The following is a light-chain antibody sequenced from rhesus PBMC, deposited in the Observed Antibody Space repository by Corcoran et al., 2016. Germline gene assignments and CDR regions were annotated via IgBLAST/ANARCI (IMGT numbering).Light chain of an antibody. CDR3: QQYMRGPLT. Sequence: DIRMTQSPSSLSASIGDTVTINCRASQRINTWLAWYQQQPGNAPKLLIYKAFSLQSGIPSRFSGSGSGTDFTLTITSLESEDFAIYFCQQYMRGPLTFGGGTKVELK. CDR1: QRINTW. J-gene: IGKJ4*01. V-gene: IGKV1-22*01. CDR2: KAF.